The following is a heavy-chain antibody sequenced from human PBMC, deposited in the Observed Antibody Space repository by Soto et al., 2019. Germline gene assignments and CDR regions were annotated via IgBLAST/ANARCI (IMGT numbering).Heavy chain of an antibody. CDR3: ARSWVPNWNYGNWFDP. V-gene: IGHV1-69*13. J-gene: IGHJ5*02. CDR2: IIPIFGTA. CDR1: GGTFGSYA. Sequence: ASVKVSCKASGGTFGSYAISWVRQAPGQGLEWMGGIIPIFGTANYAQKFQGRVTITADESTSTAYMELSSLRSEDTAVYYCARSWVPNWNYGNWFDPWGQGTLVTVSS. D-gene: IGHD1-7*01.